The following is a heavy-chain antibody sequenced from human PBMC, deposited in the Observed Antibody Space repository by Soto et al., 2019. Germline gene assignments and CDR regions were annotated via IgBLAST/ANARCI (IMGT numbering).Heavy chain of an antibody. D-gene: IGHD3-3*01. CDR1: GYTFTSYG. CDR2: ISAYNGNT. Sequence: QVQLVQSGAEVKKPGASVKVSCKASGYTFTSYGISWVRQAPGQGLEWMGWISAYNGNTNYAQKLQGRVTMTTDTATSTAYVELRILRSDDTGVYYCARDGFWSGYRDYGMDVWGQGTTVTVSS. CDR3: ARDGFWSGYRDYGMDV. V-gene: IGHV1-18*01. J-gene: IGHJ6*02.